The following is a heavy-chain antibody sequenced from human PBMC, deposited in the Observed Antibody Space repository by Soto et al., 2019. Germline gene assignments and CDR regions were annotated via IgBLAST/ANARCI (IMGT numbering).Heavy chain of an antibody. CDR1: DECIISYY. J-gene: IGHJ3*02. D-gene: IGHD2-8*01. CDR3: ARGLYRPDAFDI. Sequence: SATMSLTSTLSDECIISYYWSWIRQPPGKGLEWIGYIYYSGSTNYNPSLKSRVTISVDTSKNQFSLKLSSVTAADTAVYYCARGLYRPDAFDIWGQGTMVTVSS. CDR2: IYYSGST. V-gene: IGHV4-59*08.